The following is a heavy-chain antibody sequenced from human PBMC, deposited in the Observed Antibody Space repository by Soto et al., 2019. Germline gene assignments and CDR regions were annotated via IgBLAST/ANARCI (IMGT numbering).Heavy chain of an antibody. D-gene: IGHD5-18*01. Sequence: QAQLVESGGGVVQPGRSLRLSCAASGFTFSSYGMHWVRQAPGKGLEWVAVIWNDGSNKDYADSVKGRFSISRDNSKNTLFLQMNSVRAEDTAVYYCAGATGIQLWLGIDYWGQGTLVTVSS. J-gene: IGHJ4*02. V-gene: IGHV3-33*01. CDR2: IWNDGSNK. CDR3: AGATGIQLWLGIDY. CDR1: GFTFSSYG.